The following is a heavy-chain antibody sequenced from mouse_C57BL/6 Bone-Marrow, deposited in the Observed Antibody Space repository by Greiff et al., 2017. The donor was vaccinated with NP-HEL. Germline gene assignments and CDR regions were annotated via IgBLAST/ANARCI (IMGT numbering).Heavy chain of an antibody. Sequence: EVQLQQSGPELVKPGASVKMSCKASGYTFTSYVMHWVKQKPGQGLEWIGYINPYNDGIKYNEKFKGKVTLTSDKSSSTAYMGLSSLTSEDSAVYYGARYTTVVAKAMDYWGQGTSVTVSS. D-gene: IGHD1-1*01. CDR1: GYTFTSYV. J-gene: IGHJ4*01. V-gene: IGHV1-14*01. CDR2: INPYNDGI. CDR3: ARYTTVVAKAMDY.